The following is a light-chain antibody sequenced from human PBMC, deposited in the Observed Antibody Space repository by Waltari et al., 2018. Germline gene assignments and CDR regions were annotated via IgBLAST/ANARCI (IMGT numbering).Light chain of an antibody. J-gene: IGKJ1*01. CDR2: GAS. V-gene: IGKV3-20*01. CDR3: QKYDRLPAT. Sequence: RGTLSCRASQSVSRFLAWYQQIPGQSPRLLIYGASTRATGIPDRFSGSGSGTDFSLTISRLEPEDFAVYYCQKYDRLPATFGQGTKVEIK. CDR1: QSVSRF.